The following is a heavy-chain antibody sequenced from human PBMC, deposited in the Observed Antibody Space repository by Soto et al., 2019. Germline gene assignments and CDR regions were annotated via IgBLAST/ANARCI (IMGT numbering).Heavy chain of an antibody. CDR2: IFPLTDIP. CDR1: GGTFRNYP. D-gene: IGHD3-16*01. J-gene: IGHJ4*02. V-gene: IGHV1-69*02. Sequence: QVQLVQSGTEVKKPGSSVKVSCKASGGTFRNYPINWVRQVPGQGLEWMGSIFPLTDIPDYAQNFQARLTISADKSASTAYVESSSLTSDDTAMYSCERGALDVLCYVESWGQGTLVTVSS. CDR3: ERGALDVLCYVES.